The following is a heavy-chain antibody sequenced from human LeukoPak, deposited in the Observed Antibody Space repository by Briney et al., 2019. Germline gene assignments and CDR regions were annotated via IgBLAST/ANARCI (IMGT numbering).Heavy chain of an antibody. CDR1: GYTFTSYG. V-gene: IGHV1-18*01. CDR3: ARASSSWFETYYYYGIDV. J-gene: IGHJ6*02. CDR2: ISAYNGNT. Sequence: ASVKVSCKASGYTFTSYGISWVRQAPGQGLEWMGWISAYNGNTNYAQKLQGRVTMTTDTSTSTAYMELRSLRSDDTAVYYCARASSSWFETYYYYGIDVWGQGTTVTVSS. D-gene: IGHD6-13*01.